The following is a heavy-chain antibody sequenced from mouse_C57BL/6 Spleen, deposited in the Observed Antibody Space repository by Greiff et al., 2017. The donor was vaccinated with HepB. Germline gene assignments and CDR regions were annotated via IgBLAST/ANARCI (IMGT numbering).Heavy chain of an antibody. CDR1: GYTFTSYW. V-gene: IGHV1-64*01. D-gene: IGHD1-1*01. J-gene: IGHJ2*01. Sequence: VKLQQSGAELVKPGASVKLSCKASGYTFTSYWMHWVKQRPGQGLEWIGMIHPNSGSTNYNEKFKSKATLTVDKSSSTAYMQLSSLTSEDSAVYYCARRYYGSSYYFDYWGQGTTLTVSS. CDR3: ARRYYGSSYYFDY. CDR2: IHPNSGST.